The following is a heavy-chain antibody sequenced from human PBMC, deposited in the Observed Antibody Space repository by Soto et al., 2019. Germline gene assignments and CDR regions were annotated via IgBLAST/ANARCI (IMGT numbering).Heavy chain of an antibody. D-gene: IGHD4-17*01. J-gene: IGHJ4*02. CDR2: IGGSGVIT. Sequence: EVQLLESGGGLVQPGGSLRLSCRASGYSFSSFAMTWVRQAPGKGLEWVSSIGGSGVITYYADSVKVRFTISRDNSRNTLFLRMNSRRADDTAVYHCAKNPNGDYVGAFDYLCQGTLVTVSS. CDR1: GYSFSSFA. V-gene: IGHV3-23*01. CDR3: AKNPNGDYVGAFDY.